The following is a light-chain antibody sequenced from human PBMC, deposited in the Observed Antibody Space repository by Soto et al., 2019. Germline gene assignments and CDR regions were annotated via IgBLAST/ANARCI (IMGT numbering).Light chain of an antibody. CDR2: WAS. CDR3: QQYYSTQT. CDR1: QSVLSSSNNKNY. Sequence: DIVMTQSPDSLAVSLGERATIDCKSSQSVLSSSNNKNYLAWYQQKPGQPPKLLIYWASTRESGVPDRFSGSGSGTDFTLVISSLQVEDVAVYYCQQYYSTQTFGQGTTLEIK. J-gene: IGKJ2*01. V-gene: IGKV4-1*01.